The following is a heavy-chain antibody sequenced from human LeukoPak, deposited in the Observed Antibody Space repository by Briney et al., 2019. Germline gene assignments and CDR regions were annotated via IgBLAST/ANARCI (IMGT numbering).Heavy chain of an antibody. Sequence: SETLSLTCAVYGGSFSGYYWSWIRQPPGKGLEWIGEINHSGSTNYNPSLKSRVTISVDTSKNQFSLKLSSVTAADTAVYYCARGSGEHHPFDYWGQGTLVTVPS. D-gene: IGHD1/OR15-1a*01. J-gene: IGHJ4*02. CDR3: ARGSGEHHPFDY. CDR2: INHSGST. V-gene: IGHV4-34*01. CDR1: GGSFSGYY.